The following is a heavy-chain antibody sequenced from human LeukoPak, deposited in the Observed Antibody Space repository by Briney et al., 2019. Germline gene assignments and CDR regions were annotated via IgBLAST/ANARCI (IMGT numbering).Heavy chain of an antibody. CDR2: INHSGST. D-gene: IGHD3-10*01. CDR1: GGFFRGYY. J-gene: IGHJ4*02. V-gene: IGHV4-34*01. CDR3: ARLLLWFGELSSRYYFDY. Sequence: SETLSLTCAVYGGFFRGYYWSWIRQPPGKGLEWIGEINHSGSTNYNPSLKSRVTISVDTSKNQFSLKLSSVTAADTAVYYCARLLLWFGELSSRYYFDYWGQGTLVTVSS.